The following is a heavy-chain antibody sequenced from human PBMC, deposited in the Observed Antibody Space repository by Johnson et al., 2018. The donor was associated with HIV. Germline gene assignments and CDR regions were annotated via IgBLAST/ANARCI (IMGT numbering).Heavy chain of an antibody. Sequence: QMLLVESGGGVVQPGGSLRLSCAASGFTFSSYAMHWVRQAPGKGLEWVAVISYDGSNKYYADSVKGRFTISRDNSKNTLYLQMNSLRAEDTAVYYCARSKGSIWYGSAFDIWGQGTMVTVSS. J-gene: IGHJ3*02. V-gene: IGHV3-30*04. D-gene: IGHD6-13*01. CDR2: ISYDGSNK. CDR1: GFTFSSYA. CDR3: ARSKGSIWYGSAFDI.